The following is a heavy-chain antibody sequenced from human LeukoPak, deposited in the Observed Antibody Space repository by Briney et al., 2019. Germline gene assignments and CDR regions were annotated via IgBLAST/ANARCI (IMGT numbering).Heavy chain of an antibody. J-gene: IGHJ4*02. CDR2: ISGTGGNT. V-gene: IGHV3-23*01. D-gene: IGHD4-17*01. Sequence: SGGSLRLSCVASGFTFSSYGINWVRQAPGKGLEWVSYISGTGGNTYYADSVKGRFTISRDNSKNTLYLQMNRLRAEDTAVYYCAKGVPDYGDYGGDSWGQGTLVTVSS. CDR3: AKGVPDYGDYGGDS. CDR1: GFTFSSYG.